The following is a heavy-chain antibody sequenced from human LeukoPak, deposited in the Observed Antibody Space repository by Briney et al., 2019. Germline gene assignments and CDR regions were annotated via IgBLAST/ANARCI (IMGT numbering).Heavy chain of an antibody. CDR3: ARYDKGWYFDL. CDR1: GYSISSGYY. J-gene: IGHJ2*01. D-gene: IGHD3-22*01. Sequence: SETLSLTCTVSGYSISSGYYWGWIRQPPGKGLEWIGSIYHSGSTYYNPSLKSRVTISVDTSKNQFSLKLSSVTAADTAVYYCARYDKGWYFDLWGRSTLVTVSS. V-gene: IGHV4-38-2*02. CDR2: IYHSGST.